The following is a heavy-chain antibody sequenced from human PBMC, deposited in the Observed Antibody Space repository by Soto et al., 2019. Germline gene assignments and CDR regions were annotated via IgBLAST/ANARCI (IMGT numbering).Heavy chain of an antibody. CDR1: GGSISSSSYY. Sequence: SETLSLTCTVSGGSISSSSYYWGWFRQPPGKGLEWIGSIYYSGSTYYNPSLKSRVTISVDTSKNQFSLKLSSVTAADTAVYYCAGSRRWYCSGGSCYFIYWGQGTLVTVSS. CDR2: IYYSGST. J-gene: IGHJ4*02. V-gene: IGHV4-39*01. D-gene: IGHD2-15*01. CDR3: AGSRRWYCSGGSCYFIY.